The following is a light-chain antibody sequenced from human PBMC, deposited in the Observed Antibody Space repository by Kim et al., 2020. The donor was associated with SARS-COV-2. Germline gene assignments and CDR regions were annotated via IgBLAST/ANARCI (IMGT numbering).Light chain of an antibody. Sequence: QPASISCKSSQSLLHSDGKTYLHWFLQKPGQSPRLLIYEVSNRFSGVPDRFSGGGSGTDFTLKISRVEAEDVGVYCCMQGIHPVTFGGGTRVEIK. CDR3: MQGIHPVT. CDR2: EVS. V-gene: IGKV2-29*02. J-gene: IGKJ4*01. CDR1: QSLLHSDGKTY.